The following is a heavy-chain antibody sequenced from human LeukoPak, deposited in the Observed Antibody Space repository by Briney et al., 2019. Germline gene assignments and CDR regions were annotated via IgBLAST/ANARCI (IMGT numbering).Heavy chain of an antibody. J-gene: IGHJ6*02. D-gene: IGHD6-19*01. CDR3: AKDERYTSGWGSTFMDV. CDR2: ISGSGGST. V-gene: IGHV3-23*01. Sequence: QSGGSLRLSCVASGFTFSSYAMTWVRQTPGKGLDWVSTISGSGGSTFYADSVKGRFTISRDNSKNTLYLQMSSLRGDDTAVYYCAKDERYTSGWGSTFMDVWGQGTTVTVSS. CDR1: GFTFSSYA.